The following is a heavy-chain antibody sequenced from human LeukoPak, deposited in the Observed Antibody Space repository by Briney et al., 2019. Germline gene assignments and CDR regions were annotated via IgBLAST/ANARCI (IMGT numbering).Heavy chain of an antibody. J-gene: IGHJ4*02. D-gene: IGHD3-10*01. CDR3: ARDRRYGSGSYYFDY. CDR1: GFTFSSYW. CDR2: IKQDGSEK. V-gene: IGHV3-7*01. Sequence: PGGSLRLSCAASGFTFSSYWMSWVRQAPGKGLEWVANIKQDGSEKYYVDSVKGRFTISRDNAKNSLYLQMNSLRAEDTAVYYCARDRRYGSGSYYFDYWGQGTLVTVSS.